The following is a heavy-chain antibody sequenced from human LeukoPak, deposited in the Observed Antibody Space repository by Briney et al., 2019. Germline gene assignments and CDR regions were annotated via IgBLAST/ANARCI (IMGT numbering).Heavy chain of an antibody. CDR1: VYSFTTYY. D-gene: IGHD3-9*01. CDR3: ARAMYYDILTGHKGGFDP. CDR2: INPSDSTT. Sequence: ASVKVSCTPSVYSFTTYYLHWVRQAPGQGLEWLGVINPSDSTTTYAQKFQGRLTMTRDTSTSTVYMDLSSLRSEDTAVYYCARAMYYDILTGHKGGFDPWGQGTLVTVSS. J-gene: IGHJ5*02. V-gene: IGHV1-46*01.